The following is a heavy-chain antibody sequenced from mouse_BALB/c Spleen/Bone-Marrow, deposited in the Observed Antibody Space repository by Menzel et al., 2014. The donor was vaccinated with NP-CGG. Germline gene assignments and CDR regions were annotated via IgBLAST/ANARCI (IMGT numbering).Heavy chain of an antibody. D-gene: IGHD1-1*01. CDR2: ISGGGSYT. CDR3: ARQAGGSGYFDY. J-gene: IGHJ2*01. Sequence: DVKLVESGGGLVKPGGSLKLSCAASGFTFSSYGMSWVRQTPEKRLEWVATISGGGSYTYYPDSVKGRLTISRDNAKNNLYLQMSSLRSEDTALYYCARQAGGSGYFDYWGQGTTLTVSS. CDR1: GFTFSSYG. V-gene: IGHV5-9-2*01.